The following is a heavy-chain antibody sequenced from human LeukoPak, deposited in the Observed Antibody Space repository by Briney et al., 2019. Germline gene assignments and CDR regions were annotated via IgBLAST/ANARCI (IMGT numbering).Heavy chain of an antibody. J-gene: IGHJ3*01. CDR1: GFPFSISW. Sequence: PGGPLTLPCGPSGFPFSISWLHGARQAPGQGLVWVSLINSVGTSTVYADSVRGRFTLSRDDANNTLYLQMNSLRAEDSAVYYCARGDWGSALSWGHGTMVTVSS. CDR3: ARGDWGSALS. D-gene: IGHD7-27*01. CDR2: INSVGTST. V-gene: IGHV3-74*01.